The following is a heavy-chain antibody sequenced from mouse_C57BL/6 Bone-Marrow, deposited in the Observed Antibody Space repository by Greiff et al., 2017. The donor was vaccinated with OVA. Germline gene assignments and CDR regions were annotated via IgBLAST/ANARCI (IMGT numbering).Heavy chain of an antibody. J-gene: IGHJ3*01. CDR3: TSNLIYYYGSSFAY. V-gene: IGHV1-5*01. CDR2: IYPGNSDT. CDR1: GYTFTSYW. D-gene: IGHD1-1*01. Sequence: EVQLQQSGTVLARPGASVKMSCKTSGYTFTSYWMHWVNQRPGQGLEWIGAIYPGNSDTSYNQKFKGKAKLTAVTSASTAYMELSSLTNEDAAVYYCTSNLIYYYGSSFAYWGQGTLVTVSA.